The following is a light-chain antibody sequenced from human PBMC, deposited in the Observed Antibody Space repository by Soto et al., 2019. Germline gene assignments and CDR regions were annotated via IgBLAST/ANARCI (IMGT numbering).Light chain of an antibody. CDR3: SAYTTSNTLI. Sequence: SVLTQPASVSGSPGQSVTISCTGTSSDVGGYDYVSWYQQHPGTAPKLILYEVNNRPSGVSNRFSGSKSGNTASLIISGLQTEDEANYYCSAYTTSNTLIFXTGTKLTVL. CDR1: SSDVGGYDY. CDR2: EVN. V-gene: IGLV2-14*01. J-gene: IGLJ1*01.